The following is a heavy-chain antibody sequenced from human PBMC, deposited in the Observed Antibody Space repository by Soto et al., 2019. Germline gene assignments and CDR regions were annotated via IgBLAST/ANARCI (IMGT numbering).Heavy chain of an antibody. V-gene: IGHV1-18*01. J-gene: IGHJ6*02. D-gene: IGHD2-2*01. Sequence: SVKVSCKASGYTFTSYGISWVRQAPGQGLEWMGWISAYNGNTNYAQKLQGRVTMTTDTSTSTAYMELRSLRSDDTAVYYCARRIVVVPAALTPYYYYYGMDVWGQGTTVTVSS. CDR2: ISAYNGNT. CDR3: ARRIVVVPAALTPYYYYYGMDV. CDR1: GYTFTSYG.